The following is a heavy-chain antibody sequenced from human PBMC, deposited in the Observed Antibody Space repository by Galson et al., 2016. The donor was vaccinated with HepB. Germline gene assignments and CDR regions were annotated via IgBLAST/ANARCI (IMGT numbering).Heavy chain of an antibody. J-gene: IGHJ4*02. V-gene: IGHV1-2*02. CDR3: ASDERYDSSGYPFDF. CDR1: GYIFTGFF. Sequence: SVKVSCKASGYIFTGFFIHWVRQAPGQGLEWMGWINPNSGDTNYAQKFGRVSMTRDTSISTAYMELSSLRSDDTAVYSCASDERYDSSGYPFDFWGQGTPVPVSS. CDR2: INPNSGDT. D-gene: IGHD3-22*01.